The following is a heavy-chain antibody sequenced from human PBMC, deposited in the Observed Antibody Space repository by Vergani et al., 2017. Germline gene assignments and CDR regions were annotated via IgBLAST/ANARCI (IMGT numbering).Heavy chain of an antibody. J-gene: IGHJ4*02. CDR2: ISGSGGST. CDR3: AKASGYSSTWYLDY. V-gene: IGHV3-23*01. CDR1: GFTFSNYA. D-gene: IGHD6-13*01. Sequence: EVQLLESGGGLVQPGGSLRLSCAASGFTFSNYAMSWVRQAPGKGLEWVSVISGSGGSTYYADSGKGRFTISRDNSKKTLYLQMNSLRAEDTAVYYCAKASGYSSTWYLDYWGQGTLVTVSS.